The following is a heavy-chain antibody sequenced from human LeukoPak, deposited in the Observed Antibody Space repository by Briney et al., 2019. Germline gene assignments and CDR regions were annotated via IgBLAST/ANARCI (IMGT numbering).Heavy chain of an antibody. CDR3: AKGSKVMGFITKYHYMDV. Sequence: GSLRLSCAASGFTFSTYTMNWVRQAPGKGLEWVSSISSGSSYIYYADSVKGRFTISRDNSKNTLYLQMNSLRAEDTGVYYCAKGSKVMGFITKYHYMDVWGKGTTVTISS. D-gene: IGHD3-22*01. CDR1: GFTFSTYT. J-gene: IGHJ6*03. CDR2: ISSGSSYI. V-gene: IGHV3-21*01.